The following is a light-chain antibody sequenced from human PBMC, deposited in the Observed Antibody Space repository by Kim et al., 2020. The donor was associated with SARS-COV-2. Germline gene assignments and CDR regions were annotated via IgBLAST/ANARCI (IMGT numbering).Light chain of an antibody. CDR1: QTINNK. CDR2: GAS. CDR3: QQYDDWPPT. Sequence: SVSPGERATLSCRASQTINNKLAWTQQRPGQAPRLLFYGASTRATGIPARFSGSGSGTEFTLTISSLQSEDFAVYYCQQYDDWPPTFGGGTKVDIK. V-gene: IGKV3-15*01. J-gene: IGKJ4*01.